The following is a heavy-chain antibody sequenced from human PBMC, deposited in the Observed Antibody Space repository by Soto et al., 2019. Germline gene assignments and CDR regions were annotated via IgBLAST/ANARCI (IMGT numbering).Heavy chain of an antibody. J-gene: IGHJ4*02. CDR1: GYTFTSYG. V-gene: IGHV1-18*01. Sequence: GASVKVSCKASGYTFTSYGISWVRQAPGQGLEWMGWISAYNGNTNYAQKLQGRVTMTTDTSTSTAYMELRSLRSDDTAVYYCARVDTAMVGWYYFDYWGQGTLVTVSS. CDR3: ARVDTAMVGWYYFDY. CDR2: ISAYNGNT. D-gene: IGHD5-18*01.